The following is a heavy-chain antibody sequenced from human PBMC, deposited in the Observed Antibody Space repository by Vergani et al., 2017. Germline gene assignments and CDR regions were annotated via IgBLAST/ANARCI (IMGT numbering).Heavy chain of an antibody. CDR3: ASRSGSYHDFDY. V-gene: IGHV4-39*01. D-gene: IGHD1-26*01. J-gene: IGHJ4*02. CDR1: GGSISSSSYY. CDR2: IYYRGST. Sequence: QLQLQESGPGLVKPSETLSLTCTVSGGSISSSSYYWGWIRPPPGKGLGWIGSIYYRGSTYYNPSLKSRVAISVDTSKNQFSLKLTSVTAGDTAVYYCASRSGSYHDFDYWGQGTLVTVSS.